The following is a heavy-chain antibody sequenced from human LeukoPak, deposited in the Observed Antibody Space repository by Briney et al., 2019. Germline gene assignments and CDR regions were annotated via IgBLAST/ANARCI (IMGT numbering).Heavy chain of an antibody. CDR3: ARDPYYYDSSGYGRYAFDI. CDR2: IYHTGST. J-gene: IGHJ3*02. Sequence: PSETLSLTCAVSGASISGSGYYWGWIRQPPGMELQWIGNIYHTGSTYYNASLQSRVTISIDTSKNQFSLKLSSVTAADTAVYYCARDPYYYDSSGYGRYAFDIWGQGTMVTVSS. D-gene: IGHD3-22*01. CDR1: GASISGSGYY. V-gene: IGHV4-39*07.